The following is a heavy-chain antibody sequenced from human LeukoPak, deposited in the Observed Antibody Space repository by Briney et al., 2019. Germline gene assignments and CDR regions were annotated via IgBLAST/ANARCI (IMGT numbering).Heavy chain of an antibody. D-gene: IGHD3-22*01. CDR1: GYTFTGYY. V-gene: IGHV1-2*02. J-gene: IGHJ4*02. CDR3: ARAAVSLVVITPFDY. Sequence: ASVKVSCKASGYTFTGYYMHWVRQAPGQGLEWMGWINPNSGGTNYAQRFQGRVTMTRDTSISTAYMELSRLRSDDTAVYYCARAAVSLVVITPFDYWGQGTLVTVSS. CDR2: INPNSGGT.